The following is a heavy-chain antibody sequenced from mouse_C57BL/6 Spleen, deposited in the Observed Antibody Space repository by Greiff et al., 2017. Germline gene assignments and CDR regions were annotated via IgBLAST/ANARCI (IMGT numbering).Heavy chain of an antibody. Sequence: VQLQQPGAELVRPGSSVTLSCKASGYTFTSYWMHWVKQRPIQGLEWIGNIDPSDSETHYNQKFKDKATLTVDKSSSTAYMQLSSLTSEDSAVYYCASHGSSPFDYWGQGTTLTVSS. V-gene: IGHV1-52*01. CDR1: GYTFTSYW. D-gene: IGHD1-1*01. J-gene: IGHJ2*01. CDR2: IDPSDSET. CDR3: ASHGSSPFDY.